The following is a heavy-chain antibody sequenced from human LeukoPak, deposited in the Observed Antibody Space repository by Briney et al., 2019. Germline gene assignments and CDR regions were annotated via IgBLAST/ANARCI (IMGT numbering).Heavy chain of an antibody. J-gene: IGHJ4*02. D-gene: IGHD2-15*01. CDR2: IYYGGSS. CDR3: ARRGGLRGDN. Sequence: SETLSLTCAVYGGSFSSYYWAWIRQSPGKGLEWIANIYYGGSSYYNPSLKRRVTISVDTSKNQFSLKVYSVTAADTAVYYCARRGGLRGDNWGQGTLVTVSS. V-gene: IGHV4-39*01. CDR1: GGSFSSYY.